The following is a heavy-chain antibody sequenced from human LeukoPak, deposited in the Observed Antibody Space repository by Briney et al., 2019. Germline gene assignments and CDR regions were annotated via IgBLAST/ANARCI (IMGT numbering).Heavy chain of an antibody. CDR1: GGSISSYY. Sequence: SETLSLTCTVSGGSISSYYWSCIRQPPGKGLEWIGYIYYSGSTKYNPSLKSRVTISVDTSKNQFSLKLSSVTAADTAVYYCAREVGDYDAFDIWGQGTMVTVSS. J-gene: IGHJ3*02. V-gene: IGHV4-59*01. CDR2: IYYSGST. CDR3: AREVGDYDAFDI. D-gene: IGHD4-17*01.